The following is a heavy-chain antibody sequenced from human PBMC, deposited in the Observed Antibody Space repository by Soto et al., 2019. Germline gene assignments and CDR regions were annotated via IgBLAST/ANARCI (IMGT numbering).Heavy chain of an antibody. D-gene: IGHD3-10*01. J-gene: IGHJ4*02. Sequence: EVQLVESGGGLVQPGGSLRLSCAASGFTFSSYSMNWVRQAPGKGLEWVSYISSSSSTIYYADSVKGRFTISRDNAKNSLYLQMNSLRAEGTDVYYCARANYYGSPGDFDYWGQGTLVTVSS. CDR2: ISSSSSTI. V-gene: IGHV3-48*01. CDR3: ARANYYGSPGDFDY. CDR1: GFTFSSYS.